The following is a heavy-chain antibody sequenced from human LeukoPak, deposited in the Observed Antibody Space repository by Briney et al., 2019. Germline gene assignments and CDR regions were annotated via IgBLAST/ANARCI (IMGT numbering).Heavy chain of an antibody. Sequence: GGSLRLSCAAFGLTFSRYVMSWVRQAPGKGLEWVSGISASGGSTYYADSVKGRFTLSRDNSKNTLFLQMNSLRAEDTAVYYWAKDIDVGHGDYAVNDCWGQGTPVTVSS. V-gene: IGHV3-23*01. CDR1: GLTFSRYV. CDR3: AKDIDVGHGDYAVNDC. CDR2: ISASGGST. J-gene: IGHJ4*02. D-gene: IGHD4-17*01.